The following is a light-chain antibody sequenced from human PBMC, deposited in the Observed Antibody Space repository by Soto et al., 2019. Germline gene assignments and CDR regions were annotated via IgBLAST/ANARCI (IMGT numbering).Light chain of an antibody. J-gene: IGKJ1*01. V-gene: IGKV1-27*01. CDR2: AAS. CDR1: QGISSA. CDR3: QKYNSAMWA. Sequence: GDRVTITCRASQGISSALAWYQQKPGKVPKLLIYAASSLQSGVPSRFNGSGSGTDFTLTISSLQPEDVATYYCQKYNSAMWAFGQGTKVDIK.